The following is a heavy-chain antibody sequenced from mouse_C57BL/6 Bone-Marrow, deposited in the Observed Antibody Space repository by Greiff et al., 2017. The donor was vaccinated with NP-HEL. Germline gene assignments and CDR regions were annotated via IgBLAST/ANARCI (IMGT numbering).Heavy chain of an antibody. V-gene: IGHV1-81*01. CDR1: GYTFTSYG. CDR2: IYPRSGNT. J-gene: IGHJ3*01. CDR3: ARPIYDGYWGFAY. D-gene: IGHD2-3*01. Sequence: VKLMESGAELARPGASVKLSCKASGYTFTSYGISWVKQRTGQGLEWIGEIYPRSGNTYYNEKFKGKATLTADKSSSTAYMELRSLTSEDSAVYFCARPIYDGYWGFAYWGQGTLVTVSA.